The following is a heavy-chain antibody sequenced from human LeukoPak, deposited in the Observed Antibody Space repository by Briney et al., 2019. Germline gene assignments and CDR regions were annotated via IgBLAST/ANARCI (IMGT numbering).Heavy chain of an antibody. D-gene: IGHD5-24*01. V-gene: IGHV1-2*02. CDR3: ARDPVDGHYYFDY. CDR1: GYRISDSH. J-gene: IGHJ4*02. CDR2: IMSNSGGT. Sequence: ASVKVSCKAAGYRISDSHMHWVRQAPGQGLEWMGWIMSNSGGTHYAQKFQGRVTKTRDTSISTAYFELTSLRSDDTAIYYCARDPVDGHYYFDYWGQGTLVTVSS.